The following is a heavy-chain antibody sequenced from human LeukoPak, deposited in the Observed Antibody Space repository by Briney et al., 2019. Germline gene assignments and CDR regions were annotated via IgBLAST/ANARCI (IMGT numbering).Heavy chain of an antibody. V-gene: IGHV1-8*01. D-gene: IGHD3-10*01. Sequence: ASVKVSCTASGYSFTSYDIDWVRQAAGQGLEWMGWMNANSGNTGYAQKFQGRVTLTRDTSTSTAYMELTGLRSEDTAVYYCARANYGSGSYHPYYYYMDVWGKGTTVTVPS. CDR1: GYSFTSYD. CDR2: MNANSGNT. J-gene: IGHJ6*03. CDR3: ARANYGSGSYHPYYYYMDV.